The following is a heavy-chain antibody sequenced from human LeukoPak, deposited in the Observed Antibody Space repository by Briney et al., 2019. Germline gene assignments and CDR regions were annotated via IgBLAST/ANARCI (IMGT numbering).Heavy chain of an antibody. CDR1: GYSSTTYW. J-gene: IGHJ4*02. Sequence: GESLKISCKGSGYSSTTYWIGWVRQVPGKGLEWMGIIYPGDSDTRYNPSFQGQVTISVDKSISTAYLQWSSLKASDTAIYYCARPFGEAVETTLGGVDYWGQGTLVTVSS. V-gene: IGHV5-51*01. CDR2: IYPGDSDT. CDR3: ARPFGEAVETTLGGVDY. D-gene: IGHD3-10*01.